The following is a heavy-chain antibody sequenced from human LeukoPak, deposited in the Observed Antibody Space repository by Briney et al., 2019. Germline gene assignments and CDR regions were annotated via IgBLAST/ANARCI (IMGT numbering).Heavy chain of an antibody. CDR3: ARGTTYYYDSSGYPLDY. CDR2: ISYDGSNK. CDR1: GFTFSSYA. J-gene: IGHJ4*02. D-gene: IGHD3-22*01. Sequence: GRSLRLSCAASGFTFSSYAMHWVRQAPGKGLEWVAVISYDGSNKYYADSVKGRFTISTDNSKNTLYLQMNSLRAEDTAVYYCARGTTYYYDSSGYPLDYWGQGTLVTVSS. V-gene: IGHV3-30-3*01.